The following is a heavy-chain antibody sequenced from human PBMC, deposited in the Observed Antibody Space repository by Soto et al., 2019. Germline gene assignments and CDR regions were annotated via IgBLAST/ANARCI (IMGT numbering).Heavy chain of an antibody. CDR2: ISYDGSNK. D-gene: IGHD3-22*01. Sequence: QVQLVESGGGVVQPGRSLRLSCAASGFTFSSYGMHWVRQAPGKGLEWVAVISYDGSNKYYADSVKGRFTISRDNSKNTLYRQMNSLRAEDTAVYYCAKDLLRAYYYDSSGYTYWGQGTLVTVSS. CDR3: AKDLLRAYYYDSSGYTY. J-gene: IGHJ4*02. CDR1: GFTFSSYG. V-gene: IGHV3-30*18.